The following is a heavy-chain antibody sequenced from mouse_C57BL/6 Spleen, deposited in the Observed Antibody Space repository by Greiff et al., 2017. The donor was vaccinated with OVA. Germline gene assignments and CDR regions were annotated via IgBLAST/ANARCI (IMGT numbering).Heavy chain of an antibody. V-gene: IGHV1-72*01. CDR2: IDPNSGGT. CDR1: GYTFTSYW. J-gene: IGHJ4*01. D-gene: IGHD1-1*01. CDR3: AAPSTVVAPYAMDY. Sequence: QVQLQQSGAELVKPGASVKLSCKASGYTFTSYWMHWVKQRPGRGLEWIGRIDPNSGGTKYNEKFKSKATLTVDKPSSTAYMQRSSLTSEDSAVDYCAAPSTVVAPYAMDYWGQGTSVTVSS.